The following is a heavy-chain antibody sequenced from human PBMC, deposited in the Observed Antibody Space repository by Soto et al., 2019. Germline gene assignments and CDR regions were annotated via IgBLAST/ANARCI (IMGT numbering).Heavy chain of an antibody. D-gene: IGHD1-26*01. J-gene: IGHJ4*02. CDR1: GGTFSSYS. CDR2: IIPIFGTA. CDR3: ARDGGRNSGGIDY. V-gene: IGHV1-69*01. Sequence: QVQLVQSGAEVKKPGSSVKVSCKASGGTFSSYSINWVRQALGQGLEWMGEIIPIFGTANYAQKFQGRVTITADESTSTAYMELSSLRSEDTAVYYCARDGGRNSGGIDYWGQGTLVTVSS.